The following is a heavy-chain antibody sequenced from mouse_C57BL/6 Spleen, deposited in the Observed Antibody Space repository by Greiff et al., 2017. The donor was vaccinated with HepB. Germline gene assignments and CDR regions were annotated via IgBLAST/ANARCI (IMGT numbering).Heavy chain of an antibody. CDR2: ISDGGSYT. V-gene: IGHV5-4*01. CDR3: ARDDTTVVAPYAMDY. Sequence: EVHLVESGGGLVKPGGSLKLSCAASGFTFSSYAMSWVRQTPEKRLEWVATISDGGSYTYYPDNVKGRFTISRDNAKNNLYLQMSHLKSEDTAMYYCARDDTTVVAPYAMDYWGQGTSVTVSS. CDR1: GFTFSSYA. D-gene: IGHD1-1*01. J-gene: IGHJ4*01.